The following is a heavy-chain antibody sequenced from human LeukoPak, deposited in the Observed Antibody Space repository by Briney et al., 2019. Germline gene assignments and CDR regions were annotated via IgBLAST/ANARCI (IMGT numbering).Heavy chain of an antibody. J-gene: IGHJ3*02. CDR3: TRGGVTFDI. CDR1: GFTFSSYW. V-gene: IGHV3-74*03. D-gene: IGHD2-8*02. Sequence: GGSLRLSCAASGFTFSSYWMHWVHQAPGKGPVWVSRLNGDGSATTYADSVKGRFTISRDNAKNTLYLQMSNLRAEDTAVYYCTRGGVTFDIWGQGTVVTVSS. CDR2: LNGDGSAT.